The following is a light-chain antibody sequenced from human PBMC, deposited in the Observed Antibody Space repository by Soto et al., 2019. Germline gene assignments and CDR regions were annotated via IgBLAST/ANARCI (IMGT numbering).Light chain of an antibody. CDR1: QTVGSSF. Sequence: EIVLTQPPGTLSMSPGDGATLSCRASQTVGSSFLGWYQQKPGQAPRLIIYGASNRATGIPDRFSGRGSGTDFTLTISRLDPEDFAVYYCHHYGGSQYTFGQGTKLE. CDR3: HHYGGSQYT. CDR2: GAS. J-gene: IGKJ2*01. V-gene: IGKV3-20*01.